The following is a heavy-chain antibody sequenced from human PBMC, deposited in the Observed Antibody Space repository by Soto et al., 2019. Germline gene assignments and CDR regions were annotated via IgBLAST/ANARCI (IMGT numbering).Heavy chain of an antibody. CDR2: ISGRRHNI. CDR1: GFTFSEYY. V-gene: IGHV3-11*01. Sequence: PGVSLRLSCVASGFTFSEYYLSWLRQSPGRSLEWLSYISGRRHNIYYADSVKGRFTISRDNGKKSLYLQMNTLRVENTAVYYCLSRFFDGANSALYLEYWGQGTQVTVSS. D-gene: IGHD3-9*01. J-gene: IGHJ4*01. CDR3: LSRFFDGANSALYLEY.